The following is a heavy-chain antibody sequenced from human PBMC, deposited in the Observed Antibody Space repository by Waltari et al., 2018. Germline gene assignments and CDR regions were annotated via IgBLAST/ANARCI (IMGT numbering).Heavy chain of an antibody. V-gene: IGHV3-53*01. CDR3: AKDRSYGHSLAN. D-gene: IGHD4-17*01. CDR1: GFAVGSSY. J-gene: IGHJ4*02. CDR2: IHAGGNT. Sequence: EVLLMESGGGLLQRGGSLRLSCAASGFAVGSSYMNWVRQAPGRGLEWVSGIHAGGNTYYADSVQGRFTISRDNSKNTLYLQMNSLRAEDTAVYYCAKDRSYGHSLANWGQGTLVTVSS.